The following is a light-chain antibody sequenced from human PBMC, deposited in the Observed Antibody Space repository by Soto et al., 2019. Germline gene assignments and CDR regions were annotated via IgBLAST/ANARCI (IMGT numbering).Light chain of an antibody. CDR3: HHYNSYSPDA. J-gene: IGKJ1*01. V-gene: IGKV1-5*01. CDR1: QSISSW. Sequence: DIPMTQSLPTLSASVGDRVTITCRSSQSISSWLAWYQQKPGKAPKLLIYDASSLESGVPSRFSGSGSGTEFAITICSPQPEHVATYECHHYNSYSPDAFGKRTQVAIK. CDR2: DAS.